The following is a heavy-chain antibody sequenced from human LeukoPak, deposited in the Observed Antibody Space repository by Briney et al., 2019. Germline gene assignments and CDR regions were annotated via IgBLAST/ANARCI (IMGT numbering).Heavy chain of an antibody. Sequence: GGSLRLSCAASGFTFSSYAMHWVRQAPGKGLDSASAISSNGGSTYYANSVKGRFTISRDNSKNTLYLQMGSLRAEDMAVYYCARRGSYYGDSMDYWGQGTLVTVSS. CDR1: GFTFSSYA. CDR2: ISSNGGST. V-gene: IGHV3-64*01. D-gene: IGHD1-26*01. CDR3: ARRGSYYGDSMDY. J-gene: IGHJ4*02.